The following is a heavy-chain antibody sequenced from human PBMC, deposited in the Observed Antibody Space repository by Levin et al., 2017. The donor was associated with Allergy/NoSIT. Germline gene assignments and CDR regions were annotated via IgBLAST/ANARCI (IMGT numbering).Heavy chain of an antibody. Sequence: SCAVSGGSISSSNWWSWVRQPPGKGLEWIGEIYHSGSTNYNPSLKSRVTISVDKSKNQFSLKLSSVTAADTAVYYCARTFAGYDFWLNDAFDIWGQGTMVTVSS. D-gene: IGHD3-3*01. CDR1: GGSISSSNW. V-gene: IGHV4-4*02. CDR2: IYHSGST. J-gene: IGHJ3*02. CDR3: ARTFAGYDFWLNDAFDI.